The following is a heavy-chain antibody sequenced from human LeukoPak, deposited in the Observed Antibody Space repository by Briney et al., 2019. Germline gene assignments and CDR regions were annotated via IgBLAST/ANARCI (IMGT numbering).Heavy chain of an antibody. CDR3: ARSVVPAAQYNWFDP. J-gene: IGHJ5*02. CDR1: GYTFTGYY. Sequence: ASVKVSCKASGYTFTGYYMHWVRQAPGQGLGWMGWINPNSGGTNYAQKFQGWVTMTRDTSISTAYMELSRLRSDDTAVYYCARSVVPAAQYNWFDPWGQGTLVTVSS. V-gene: IGHV1-2*04. CDR2: INPNSGGT. D-gene: IGHD2-2*01.